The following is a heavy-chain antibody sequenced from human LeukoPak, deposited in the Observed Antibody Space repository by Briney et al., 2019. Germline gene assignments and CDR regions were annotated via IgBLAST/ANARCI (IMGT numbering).Heavy chain of an antibody. CDR2: FDPEDGET. V-gene: IGHV1-24*01. CDR3: ATSRPYSGYDLAAFDI. CDR1: GYTLTELS. D-gene: IGHD5-12*01. Sequence: ASVKVSCKVSGYTLTELSMHWVRQAPGKGLEWMGGFDPEDGETIYAQKFQGRVTMTEATSTDTAYMELSSLRSEDTAVYYCATSRPYSGYDLAAFDIWGQGTMVTVSS. J-gene: IGHJ3*02.